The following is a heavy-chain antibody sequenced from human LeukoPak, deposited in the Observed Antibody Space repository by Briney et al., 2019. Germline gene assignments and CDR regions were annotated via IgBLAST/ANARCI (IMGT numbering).Heavy chain of an antibody. CDR3: AKEGEEGFDY. CDR1: GFTFSSYG. D-gene: IGHD1-26*01. J-gene: IGHJ4*02. V-gene: IGHV3-30*18. Sequence: GGSLKLSCAASGFTFSSYGMHWVRRAPGKGLEWVAVISYDGSNKYYADSVKGRFTISRDNSKNTLYLQMNSLRAEDTAVYYCAKEGEEGFDYWGQGTLVTVSS. CDR2: ISYDGSNK.